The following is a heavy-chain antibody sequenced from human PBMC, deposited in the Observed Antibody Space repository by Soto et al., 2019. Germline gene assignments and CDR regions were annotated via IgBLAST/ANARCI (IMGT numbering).Heavy chain of an antibody. CDR3: ARGYYESSDYFVGSPIFDY. CDR1: GGSISXXY. V-gene: IGHV4-59*08. J-gene: IGHJ4*02. CDR2: SSYGGIT. Sequence: SETXSLXXSVSGGSISXXYWXXXXQSPEKXXEYIAYSSYGGITNLNGALNGRVTMSIDTSKNQFSLKLTSVTAADTAVYYCARGYYESSDYFVGSPIFDYWGQGSLVTVSS. D-gene: IGHD3-22*01.